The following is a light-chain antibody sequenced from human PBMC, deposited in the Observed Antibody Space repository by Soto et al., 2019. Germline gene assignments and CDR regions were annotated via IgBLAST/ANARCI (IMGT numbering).Light chain of an antibody. Sequence: QSVLTQPPSASGTPGLRVTISCSGSSSNIGSNTVNWYQQLPGTAPKLLIYSNDQRPSGVPDRFSGSKSGTSASLAISGLQSEDEADYYCAAWDASLNGVVFGGGTKLTVL. V-gene: IGLV1-44*01. CDR3: AAWDASLNGVV. CDR1: SSNIGSNT. J-gene: IGLJ2*01. CDR2: SND.